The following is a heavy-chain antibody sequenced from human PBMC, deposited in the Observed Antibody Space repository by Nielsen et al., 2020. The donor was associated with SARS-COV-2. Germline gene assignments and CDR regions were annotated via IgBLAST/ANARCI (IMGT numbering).Heavy chain of an antibody. D-gene: IGHD3-22*01. V-gene: IGHV4-30-4*01. Sequence: SETLSLTCTVSGASIRGSDYYWSWIRQPPGKGLEWIGYIFYSGSTYYNPSLKSRLSISVDTSKNQFSLTLTSVTAADTAMYYCARDPVPSISYSFGVWGQGTRVTVSS. CDR1: GASIRGSDYY. J-gene: IGHJ3*01. CDR2: IFYSGST. CDR3: ARDPVPSISYSFGV.